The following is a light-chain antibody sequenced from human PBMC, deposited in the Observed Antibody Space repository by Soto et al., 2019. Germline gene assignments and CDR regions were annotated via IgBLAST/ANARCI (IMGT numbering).Light chain of an antibody. CDR3: MQALQTPYT. CDR2: LGS. V-gene: IGKV2-28*01. CDR1: QRLLHSNGNIF. Sequence: EIVMPQSPPSLTVTPGEPASISCRSSQRLLHSNGNIFLDWYLQKPGQPPQLLIYLGSNRASGVPDRVSGSEAGTDFTLKISRVEAEDVGVYYCMQALQTPYTFGQGTKLEIK. J-gene: IGKJ2*01.